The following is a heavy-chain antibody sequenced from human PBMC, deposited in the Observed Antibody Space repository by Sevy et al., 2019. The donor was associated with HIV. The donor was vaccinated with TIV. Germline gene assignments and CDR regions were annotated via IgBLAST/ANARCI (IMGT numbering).Heavy chain of an antibody. CDR2: ISKDGTNK. CDR3: AKVGYYYDSRSADWFDP. CDR1: GFNISPYA. J-gene: IGHJ5*02. V-gene: IGHV3-30*04. D-gene: IGHD3-22*01. Sequence: GGSLRLSCSASGFNISPYALHWVRQTPGKGLQWLAVISKDGTNKDYADFVKGRFSLSRDNSKNTLYLQMSNLRPEDTAVYYCAKVGYYYDSRSADWFDPWGQGTLVTVSS.